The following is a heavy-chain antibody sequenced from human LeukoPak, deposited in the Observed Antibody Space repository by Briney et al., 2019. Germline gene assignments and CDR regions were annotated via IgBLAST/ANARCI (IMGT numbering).Heavy chain of an antibody. CDR2: INHSGST. CDR3: ARGVGYYYDSSGHLSFDY. J-gene: IGHJ4*02. Sequence: SETLSLTCAVYGGSFSGYYWSWIRQPPGKGLGWIGEINHSGSTNYNPSLKSRVTISVDTSKNQFSLKLSSVTAADTAVYYCARGVGYYYDSSGHLSFDYWGQGTLVTVSS. V-gene: IGHV4-34*01. D-gene: IGHD3-22*01. CDR1: GGSFSGYY.